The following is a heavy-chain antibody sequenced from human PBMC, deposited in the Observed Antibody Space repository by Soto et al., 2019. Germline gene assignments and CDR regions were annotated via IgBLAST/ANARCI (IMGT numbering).Heavy chain of an antibody. Sequence: GGSLRLSCAASGFTFSSYWMSWVRQAPGKGLEWVANIKQDGSEKYYVDSVKGRFTISRDNAKNSLYLQMNSLRAEDTAVYYCARVSSGSYYNFYYYYYMDVWGKGTTVTVSS. CDR2: IKQDGSEK. D-gene: IGHD3-10*01. V-gene: IGHV3-7*01. J-gene: IGHJ6*03. CDR3: ARVSSGSYYNFYYYYYMDV. CDR1: GFTFSSYW.